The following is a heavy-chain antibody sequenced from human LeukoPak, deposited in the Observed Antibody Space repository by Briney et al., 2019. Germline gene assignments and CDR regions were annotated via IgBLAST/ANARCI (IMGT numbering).Heavy chain of an antibody. CDR2: IFTSGST. Sequence: SETLSLTCTVSGGSISSGSYYWRWIRQPAGKGLEWIGRIFTSGSTKYNPSLKSRVTISVDTSKNQFSLKLSSVTAADTAVYYCARDKSRTYGSADAFDIWGQGTMVTVSS. D-gene: IGHD3-10*01. J-gene: IGHJ3*02. CDR3: ARDKSRTYGSADAFDI. CDR1: GGSISSGSYY. V-gene: IGHV4-61*02.